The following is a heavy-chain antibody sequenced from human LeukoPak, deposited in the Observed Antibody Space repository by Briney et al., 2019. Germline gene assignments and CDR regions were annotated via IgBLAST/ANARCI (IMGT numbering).Heavy chain of an antibody. CDR2: INPSGGST. Sequence: ASVKVSCKASGYTFTSYYMHWVRQAPGQGLEWMGIINPSGGSTSYAQKFQGRVTMTRDMSTSTVYMELSSLRSEDTAVYYCARETGVSIFGVGPQHDAFDIWGQGTMVTVSS. D-gene: IGHD3-3*01. V-gene: IGHV1-46*01. CDR1: GYTFTSYY. J-gene: IGHJ3*02. CDR3: ARETGVSIFGVGPQHDAFDI.